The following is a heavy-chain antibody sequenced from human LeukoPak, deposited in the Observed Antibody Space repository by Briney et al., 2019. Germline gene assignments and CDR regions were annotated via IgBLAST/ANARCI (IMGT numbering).Heavy chain of an antibody. CDR3: ARDVAKDIAAAWYFDY. J-gene: IGHJ4*02. CDR2: IWYDGSNK. D-gene: IGHD6-13*01. V-gene: IGHV3-33*01. Sequence: QPGGSLRLSCAASGFTFSSYGMHWVRQAPGKGLEWVAVIWYDGSNKYYADSVKGRFTISRDNSKNTLYLQMNSLRAEDTAVYYCARDVAKDIAAAWYFDYWGQGTLVTVSS. CDR1: GFTFSSYG.